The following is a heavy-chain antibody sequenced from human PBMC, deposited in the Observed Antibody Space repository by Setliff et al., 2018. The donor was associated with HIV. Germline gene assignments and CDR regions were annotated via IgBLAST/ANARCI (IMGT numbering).Heavy chain of an antibody. CDR2: INHSGTT. J-gene: IGHJ4*02. CDR1: GGSFSDYY. D-gene: IGHD7-27*01. CDR3: ARQPSWGSIDY. V-gene: IGHV4-34*09. Sequence: SETLSLTCTVSGGSFSDYYWSWIRQPPGKGLEWIGEINHSGTTNSNPSLKSRVFISVDTSKNQFSLKLSSVTAADTAVYYCARQPSWGSIDYWGQGTLVTVSS.